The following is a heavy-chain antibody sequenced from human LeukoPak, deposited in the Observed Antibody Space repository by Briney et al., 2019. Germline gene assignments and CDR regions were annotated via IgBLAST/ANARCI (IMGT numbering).Heavy chain of an antibody. D-gene: IGHD2-21*01. J-gene: IGHJ6*03. CDR3: AKHIVGSFYYMDV. Sequence: GGSLRLSCAASGFTFSSYAMSWVRQAPGKGLEWVSTISGSVGNTYYADSVKGRFTISRDNSKNTLFLQMNSLRAEDTAVYYCAKHIVGSFYYMDVWGKGTTVTVSS. V-gene: IGHV3-23*01. CDR2: ISGSVGNT. CDR1: GFTFSSYA.